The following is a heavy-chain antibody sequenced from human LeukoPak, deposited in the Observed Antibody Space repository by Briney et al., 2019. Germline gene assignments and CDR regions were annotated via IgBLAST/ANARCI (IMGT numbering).Heavy chain of an antibody. CDR2: IYTSGST. CDR1: GGSISSYY. Sequence: PSETLSLTCTVSGGSISSYYWSWIRQPAGKGLEWIGRIYTSGSTNYNPSLKSRVTMSVDTSKNQFSLKLSSVTAADTAVYYCARDTSRYDFWSGYYFDYWGQGTLVTDSS. V-gene: IGHV4-4*07. J-gene: IGHJ4*02. D-gene: IGHD3-3*01. CDR3: ARDTSRYDFWSGYYFDY.